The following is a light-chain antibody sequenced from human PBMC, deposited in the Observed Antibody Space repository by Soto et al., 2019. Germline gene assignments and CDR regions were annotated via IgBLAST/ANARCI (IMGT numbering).Light chain of an antibody. Sequence: PGERATLSCRASQSVARNYLAWYQQKPGQAPRLLIYDASTRATGIPDRFSGSGSGADFTLTISRLDPEDFAVFYCQQYAYSPITFGQGTRLE. CDR1: QSVARNY. CDR2: DAS. V-gene: IGKV3-20*01. CDR3: QQYAYSPIT. J-gene: IGKJ5*01.